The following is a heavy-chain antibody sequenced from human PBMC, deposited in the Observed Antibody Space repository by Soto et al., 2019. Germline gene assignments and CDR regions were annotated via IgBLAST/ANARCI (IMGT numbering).Heavy chain of an antibody. CDR1: GGSISSGGYY. CDR3: ARDRASAAYYYYGMDV. D-gene: IGHD2-15*01. J-gene: IGHJ6*02. V-gene: IGHV4-31*03. Sequence: QVQLQESGPGLVKPSQTLSLTCTVSGGSISSGGYYWSWIRQHPGKGLEWIGYIYYSGSTDYNPSLKSRVTISVDTSKNQFSLKLSSVTAADTAVYYCARDRASAAYYYYGMDVWGQGTTVTVSS. CDR2: IYYSGST.